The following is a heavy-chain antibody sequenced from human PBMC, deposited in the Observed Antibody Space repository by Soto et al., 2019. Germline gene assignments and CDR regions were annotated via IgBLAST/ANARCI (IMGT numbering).Heavy chain of an antibody. CDR1: GYTFTGYY. CDR2: INPNSGGT. Sequence: ASVKVSCKASGYTFTGYYMHWVRQAPGQGLEWMGWINPNSGGTNYAQKFQGWVTMTRDTSISTAYMELSRLRSDDTAVYYCARGLHSSSYRGNWFDPWGQGTLVTVSS. J-gene: IGHJ5*02. D-gene: IGHD6-6*01. CDR3: ARGLHSSSYRGNWFDP. V-gene: IGHV1-2*04.